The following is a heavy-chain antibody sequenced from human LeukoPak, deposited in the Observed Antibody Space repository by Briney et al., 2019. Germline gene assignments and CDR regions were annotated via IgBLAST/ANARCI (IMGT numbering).Heavy chain of an antibody. CDR1: GFTFSSYW. D-gene: IGHD2-15*01. CDR3: ARDGDVVVVAASEFDY. Sequence: GGSLRLSCAASGFTFSSYWMSWVRQAPGKGLEWVANIKQDGSEKYYVDSVKGRFTISRDNAKNSLYLQMNSLRAEDTAVYYCARDGDVVVVAASEFDYWGQGTLVTVSS. V-gene: IGHV3-7*01. J-gene: IGHJ4*02. CDR2: IKQDGSEK.